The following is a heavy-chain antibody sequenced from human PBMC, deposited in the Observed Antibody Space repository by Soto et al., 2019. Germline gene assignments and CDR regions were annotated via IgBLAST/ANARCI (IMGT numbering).Heavy chain of an antibody. V-gene: IGHV3-66*01. CDR1: GFTFSSYW. D-gene: IGHD3-22*01. Sequence: TGGSLRLSCAASGFTFSSYWMTWVRQAPGKGLEWVSVIYSGGSTYYADSVKGRFTLSRDNSKNTLYLQMNSLRAEDTAVYYCARGYDSSGFYYDYWGQGTLVTVSS. CDR2: IYSGGST. J-gene: IGHJ4*02. CDR3: ARGYDSSGFYYDY.